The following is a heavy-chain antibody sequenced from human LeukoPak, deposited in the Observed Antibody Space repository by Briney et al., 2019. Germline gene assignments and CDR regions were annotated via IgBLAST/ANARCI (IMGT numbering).Heavy chain of an antibody. CDR2: IYHSGST. D-gene: IGHD3-10*01. CDR1: GGSISSGGYY. V-gene: IGHV4-30-2*01. Sequence: SETLSLTCAVSGGSISSGGYYWSWIRQPPGKGLEWIGYIYHSGSTYYNPSLKSRVTISVDRSKNQFSLKLSSVTAADTAVYYCARDGDYYGSGSNAFDIWGQGTIVTVSS. J-gene: IGHJ3*02. CDR3: ARDGDYYGSGSNAFDI.